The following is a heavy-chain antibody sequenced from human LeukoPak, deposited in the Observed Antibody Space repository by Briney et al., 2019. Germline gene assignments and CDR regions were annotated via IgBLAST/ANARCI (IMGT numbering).Heavy chain of an antibody. CDR2: IYDSGST. CDR1: GGSISSYY. D-gene: IGHD3-10*01. Sequence: KTSETLSLTCTVSGGSISSYYWSWIRQPPGKGLGWIGYIYDSGSTNYNPSLRSRVTISVDTSKNQFSLKLSSVTAADTAVYYCAREIYASGTYLDYWGQGILVTVSS. V-gene: IGHV4-59*01. CDR3: AREIYASGTYLDY. J-gene: IGHJ4*02.